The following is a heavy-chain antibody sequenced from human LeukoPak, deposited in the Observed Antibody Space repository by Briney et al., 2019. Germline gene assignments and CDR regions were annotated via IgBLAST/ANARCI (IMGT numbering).Heavy chain of an antibody. J-gene: IGHJ4*02. CDR2: IYYSGST. D-gene: IGHD3-10*01. CDR1: GGSISSSSYY. V-gene: IGHV4-39*01. Sequence: PSETLSLTCTVSGGSISSSSYYWGWIRQPPGKGLEWIGSIYYSGSTYYNPSLRSRVTISVDTSKNQFSLKLSSVTAADTAVYYCARLDSWGPEGRPGRWFRESVRIFDYWGQGTLVTVSS. CDR3: ARLDSWGPEGRPGRWFRESVRIFDY.